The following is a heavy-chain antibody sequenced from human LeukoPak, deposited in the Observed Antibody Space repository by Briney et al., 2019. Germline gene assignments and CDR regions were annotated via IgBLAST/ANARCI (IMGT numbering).Heavy chain of an antibody. D-gene: IGHD6-13*01. CDR2: ISSSGSTI. J-gene: IGHJ5*02. Sequence: GGSLRLSCAASGFTFSSYEMNWVRQAPGKGLEWVSYISSSGSTIYYADSVKGRFTISRGNAKNSLYLQMNSLRAEDTAVYYCARDSSSWINWFDPWGQGTLVTVSS. CDR3: ARDSSSWINWFDP. CDR1: GFTFSSYE. V-gene: IGHV3-48*03.